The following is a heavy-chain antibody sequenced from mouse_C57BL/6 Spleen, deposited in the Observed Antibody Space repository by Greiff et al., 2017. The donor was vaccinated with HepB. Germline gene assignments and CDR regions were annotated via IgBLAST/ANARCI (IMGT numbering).Heavy chain of an antibody. Sequence: EVQLVESEGGLVQPGSSMKLSCTASGFTFSDYYMAWVRQVPEKGLEWVANINYDGSSTYYLDSLKSRFIISRDNAKNILYLQMSSLKSEDTATYYCARVLPLYAMDHWGQGTSVTVSS. V-gene: IGHV5-16*01. CDR3: ARVLPLYAMDH. D-gene: IGHD1-1*01. CDR2: INYDGSST. CDR1: GFTFSDYY. J-gene: IGHJ4*01.